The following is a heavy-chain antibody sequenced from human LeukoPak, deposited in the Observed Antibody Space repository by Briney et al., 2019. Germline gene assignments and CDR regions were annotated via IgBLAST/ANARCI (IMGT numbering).Heavy chain of an antibody. CDR3: ASRVVTQAYDY. CDR2: INPNSGGT. J-gene: IGHJ4*02. Sequence: GASVKVSCKASGYTFTSYGISWVRQAPGQGLEWMGWINPNSGGTNYAQKFQGRVTMTRDTSISTAYMELSRLRSDDTAVYYCASRVVTQAYDYWGQGTLVTVSS. D-gene: IGHD4-23*01. V-gene: IGHV1-2*02. CDR1: GYTFTSYG.